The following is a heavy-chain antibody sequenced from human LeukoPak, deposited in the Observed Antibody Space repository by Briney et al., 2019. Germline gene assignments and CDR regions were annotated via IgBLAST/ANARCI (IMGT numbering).Heavy chain of an antibody. CDR3: AKKGSRTIASGGFDC. CDR2: ISGSGSTT. J-gene: IGHJ4*02. D-gene: IGHD4/OR15-4a*01. Sequence: PGGSLRLSCAASGFTFSSHAMSWVRQAPGKGLEWISTISGSGSTTYYGDSVKGRFTISRDNSKNTLDLQMDSLRAEDTAVYYCAKKGSRTIASGGFDCWGQGTLVIVSP. CDR1: GFTFSSHA. V-gene: IGHV3-23*01.